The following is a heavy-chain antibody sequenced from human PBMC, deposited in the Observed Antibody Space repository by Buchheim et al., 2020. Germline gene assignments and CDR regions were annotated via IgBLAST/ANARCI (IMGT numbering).Heavy chain of an antibody. V-gene: IGHV3-30*18. D-gene: IGHD3/OR15-3a*01. J-gene: IGHJ4*02. Sequence: QVQLVESGGGVVQPGRSLRLSCAASGFTFSSYGMHWVRQAPGKGLEWVAVISYDGSNKYYADSVKGRFTISRDNSKNTLYLQMNSLRAEDTAVYYCVKDGSWTYYFDYWGQGTL. CDR3: VKDGSWTYYFDY. CDR1: GFTFSSYG. CDR2: ISYDGSNK.